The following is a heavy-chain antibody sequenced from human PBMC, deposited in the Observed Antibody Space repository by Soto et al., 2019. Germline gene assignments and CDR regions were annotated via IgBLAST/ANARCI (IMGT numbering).Heavy chain of an antibody. Sequence: VLLVQSGAEVKKPGSSVRVSCKASGGTFSRDVMTWVRQAPGQGLEWMGEIIPVFATTNYAQSFQGRVNFTADESTRTVYMELSGLSYEDTAMYDCARDLSTPGLDSWGQGTLVTVSS. CDR2: IIPVFATT. CDR1: GGTFSRDV. CDR3: ARDLSTPGLDS. J-gene: IGHJ4*02. V-gene: IGHV1-69*12. D-gene: IGHD2-21*02.